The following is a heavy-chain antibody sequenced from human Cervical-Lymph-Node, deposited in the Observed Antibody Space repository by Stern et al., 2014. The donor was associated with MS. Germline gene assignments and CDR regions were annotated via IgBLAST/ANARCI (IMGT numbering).Heavy chain of an antibody. D-gene: IGHD3-10*01. CDR1: GITFANFG. J-gene: IGHJ3*01. CDR2: ISFHGENK. CDR3: AKDLHASGSFYDRAGHDAFDV. V-gene: IGHV3-30*18. Sequence: QVQLVESGGGVVQPGTSLRVSCAASGITFANFGMHWVRQAPGKGLEWVGSISFHGENKKSADSVKGRFTLSSENSKSELYMQLDRLRAEDTALYYCAKDLHASGSFYDRAGHDAFDVWGQGTMVTVSS.